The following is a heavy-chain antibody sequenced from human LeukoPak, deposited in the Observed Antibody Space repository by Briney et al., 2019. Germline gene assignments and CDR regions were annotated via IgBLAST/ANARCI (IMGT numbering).Heavy chain of an antibody. Sequence: ASVKVSCKASGYTFTGYYMHWVRQAPGQGLEWMGWINPNSGGTNYAQKFQGRVTMTRDTSISTAYMELSRLRSDDTAVYYCAGGGPFIVVVVAVSWFDPWGQETLVTVSS. D-gene: IGHD2-15*01. J-gene: IGHJ5*02. CDR3: AGGGPFIVVVVAVSWFDP. V-gene: IGHV1-2*02. CDR2: INPNSGGT. CDR1: GYTFTGYY.